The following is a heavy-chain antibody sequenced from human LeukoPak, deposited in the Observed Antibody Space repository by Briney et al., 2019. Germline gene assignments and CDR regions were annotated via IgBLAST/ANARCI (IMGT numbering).Heavy chain of an antibody. D-gene: IGHD2-15*01. J-gene: IGHJ4*02. Sequence: GGSLRLSCEASGFTFSSYALTWVRQAPGKGLDWVSFISHTSGSTYYADSVKGRFTISRDNSKNTLYLQMNSLRAEDTAVYYCAKALRSGGSCYRFDYWGQGILVTVSS. CDR2: ISHTSGST. CDR1: GFTFSSYA. CDR3: AKALRSGGSCYRFDY. V-gene: IGHV3-23*01.